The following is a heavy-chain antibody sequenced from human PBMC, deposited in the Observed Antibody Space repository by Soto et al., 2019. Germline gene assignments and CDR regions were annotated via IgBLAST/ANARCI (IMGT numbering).Heavy chain of an antibody. V-gene: IGHV1-46*01. D-gene: IGHD6-19*01. J-gene: IGHJ4*02. CDR1: GYTFTSYY. CDR2: INPSGGST. CDR3: ARDQGCSSGCSSSEVDY. Sequence: ASVKVACKASGYTFTSYYVHWGRQAPGQGLEWMGIINPSGGSTSYAQKFQGRVTMTRDTSTSTVYMELSSLRSEDTAVYYCARDQGCSSGCSSSEVDYWGQGTLVTVSS.